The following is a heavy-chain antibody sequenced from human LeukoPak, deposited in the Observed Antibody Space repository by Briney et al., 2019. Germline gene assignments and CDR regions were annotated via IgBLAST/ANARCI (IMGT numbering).Heavy chain of an antibody. D-gene: IGHD6-13*01. Sequence: NPSETLSLTCTVSGGSISSYYWSWIRQPPGKGLEWIGYIYYSGSTYYNPSLKSRVTISVDTSKNQFSLKLSSVTAADTAVYYCAGEYSSSWYGDFDYWGQGTLVTVSS. CDR2: IYYSGST. CDR3: AGEYSSSWYGDFDY. J-gene: IGHJ4*02. V-gene: IGHV4-59*04. CDR1: GGSISSYY.